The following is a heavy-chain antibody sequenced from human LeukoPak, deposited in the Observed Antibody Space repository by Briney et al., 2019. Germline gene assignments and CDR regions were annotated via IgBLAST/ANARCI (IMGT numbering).Heavy chain of an antibody. CDR3: ARGGSYLSAFDI. D-gene: IGHD1-26*01. CDR2: IYSGGST. Sequence: GGSLRLSCAASGFTVSSNYMSWVRQAPGKGLEWVSIIYSGGSTFYADSVKGRFTISRDNSKNTLYLQMNSLRAEDTAVYYCARGGSYLSAFDIWGQGTMVTVSS. V-gene: IGHV3-53*01. CDR1: GFTVSSNY. J-gene: IGHJ3*02.